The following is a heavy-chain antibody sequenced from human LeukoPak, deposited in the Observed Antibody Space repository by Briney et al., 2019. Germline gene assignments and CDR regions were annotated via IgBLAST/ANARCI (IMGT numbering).Heavy chain of an antibody. D-gene: IGHD5-12*01. Sequence: ESSLKVSCKASGGTFSSYAISWVRQPPGQGLERMGEIIPIFGTANYAQKFQGRVTITADESTSTAYMELSSLRSEDTAVYYCARGARGYSGYGRPGGRPYYFDYWGQGTLVTVSS. V-gene: IGHV1-69*01. CDR3: ARGARGYSGYGRPGGRPYYFDY. J-gene: IGHJ4*02. CDR1: GGTFSSYA. CDR2: IIPIFGTA.